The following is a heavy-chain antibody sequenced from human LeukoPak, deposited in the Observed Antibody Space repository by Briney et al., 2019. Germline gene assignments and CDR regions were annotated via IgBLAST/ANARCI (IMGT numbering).Heavy chain of an antibody. D-gene: IGHD3-22*01. J-gene: IGHJ4*02. CDR2: IYSSGST. CDR3: ARDLGYYASSAN. V-gene: IGHV3-53*01. CDR1: GFTFSSYA. Sequence: GGSLRLSCAASGFTFSSYAVSWVRQAPGKGLEWVSVIYSSGSTYYADSVKGRFTISRDISKNSLYLQMTSLRAEDTAVYYCARDLGYYASSANWGQGTLVTVSS.